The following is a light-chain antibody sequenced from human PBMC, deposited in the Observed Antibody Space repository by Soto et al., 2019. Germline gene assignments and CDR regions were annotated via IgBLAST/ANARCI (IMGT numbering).Light chain of an antibody. CDR3: QQYNNWPPST. CDR1: QSVSST. Sequence: EIVMTQSPATLSVSPGERATLSCRASQSVSSTLAWYQQKPGQAPRLLIYGASTRSTGIPARFSGSGSGTEFTLTISSLQSDDCAVYYCQQYNNWPPSTVSQGTKVESK. V-gene: IGKV3-15*01. J-gene: IGKJ1*01. CDR2: GAS.